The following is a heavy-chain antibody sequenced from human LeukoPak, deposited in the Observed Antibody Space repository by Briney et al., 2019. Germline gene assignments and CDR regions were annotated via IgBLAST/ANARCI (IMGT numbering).Heavy chain of an antibody. V-gene: IGHV3-23*01. CDR3: AKDNYNWNEHTFDY. CDR1: GFTFSSYA. CDR2: ISGSGGST. D-gene: IGHD1-20*01. J-gene: IGHJ4*02. Sequence: GGSLRLSCAASGFTFSSYAMSWVRQAPGKGLEWVSAISGSGGSTHYADSVKGRLTISRDNSKNTLYLQMNSLRAEDTAVYYCAKDNYNWNEHTFDYWGQGTLVTVSS.